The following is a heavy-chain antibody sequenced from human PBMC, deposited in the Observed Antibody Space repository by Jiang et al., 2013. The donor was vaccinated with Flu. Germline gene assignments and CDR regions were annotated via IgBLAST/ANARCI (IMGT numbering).Heavy chain of an antibody. Sequence: GAEVKKPGASVKVSCKASGYTFTSYGISWVRQAPGQGLEWMGRIIPILGIANYAQKFQGRVTITADKSTSTAYMELSSLRSEDTAVYYCARLAYCGGDCLDYWGQGTLVTVSS. CDR1: GYTFTSYG. D-gene: IGHD2-21*01. CDR2: IIPILGIA. J-gene: IGHJ4*02. CDR3: ARLAYCGGDCLDY. V-gene: IGHV1-69*04.